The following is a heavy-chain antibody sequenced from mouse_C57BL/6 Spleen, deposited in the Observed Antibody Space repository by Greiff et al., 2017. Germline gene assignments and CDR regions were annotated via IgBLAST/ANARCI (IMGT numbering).Heavy chain of an antibody. CDR3: TKGYGSRGFAY. J-gene: IGHJ3*01. Sequence: VPLQPSGAELVRPWASVQLSFTASGFNIKDDYMHWVKQRPEQGLEWIGWIDPENGDTEYASKFQGKATITADTSSNTAYLQLSSLKSEDTAVYYCTKGYGSRGFAYWGQGTLVTVSA. CDR1: GFNIKDDY. CDR2: IDPENGDT. V-gene: IGHV14-4*01. D-gene: IGHD1-1*01.